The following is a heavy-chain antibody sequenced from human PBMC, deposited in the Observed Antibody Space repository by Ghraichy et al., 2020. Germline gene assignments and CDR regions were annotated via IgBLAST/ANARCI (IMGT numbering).Heavy chain of an antibody. Sequence: SETLSLTCAVYGGSFSGYHWSWIRQPPGKGLEWIGEINHSGSTNYNPSLKSRVTISVDTSKNQFSLKLSSVTAADTAVYYCARGRIAAAGKAFDIWGQGTMVTVSS. CDR1: GGSFSGYH. V-gene: IGHV4-34*01. CDR2: INHSGST. CDR3: ARGRIAAAGKAFDI. J-gene: IGHJ3*02. D-gene: IGHD6-13*01.